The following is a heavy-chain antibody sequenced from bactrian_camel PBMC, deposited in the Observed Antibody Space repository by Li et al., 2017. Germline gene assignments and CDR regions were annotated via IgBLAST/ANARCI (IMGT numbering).Heavy chain of an antibody. CDR1: GYTYSRYC. CDR3: SRSSTGRCAGY. D-gene: IGHD5*01. Sequence: HVQLVESGGDSVQAGGSLRLSCAVSGYTYSRYCMGWSRQAPGKEREGVAGIAMWSDDDPRYSESVKGRFTISRGKARDTVYLQMNSLKPDDTAVYSCSRSSTGRCAGYWGQGTQVTVS. J-gene: IGHJ6*01. V-gene: IGHV3-3*01. CDR2: IAMWSDDDP.